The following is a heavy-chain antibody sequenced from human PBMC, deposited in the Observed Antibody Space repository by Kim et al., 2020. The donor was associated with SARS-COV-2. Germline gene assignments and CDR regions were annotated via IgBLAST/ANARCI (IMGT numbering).Heavy chain of an antibody. CDR3: AKDPTRGYDYRDWYFDL. CDR1: GFTFDDYA. J-gene: IGHJ2*01. Sequence: GGSLRLSCAASGFTFDDYAMHWVRQAPGKGLEWVSGISWNSGSIGYADSVKGRFTISRDNAKNSLYLQMNSLRAEDTALYYCAKDPTRGYDYRDWYFDLWRRGTLVTVSS. V-gene: IGHV3-9*01. CDR2: ISWNSGSI. D-gene: IGHD5-12*01.